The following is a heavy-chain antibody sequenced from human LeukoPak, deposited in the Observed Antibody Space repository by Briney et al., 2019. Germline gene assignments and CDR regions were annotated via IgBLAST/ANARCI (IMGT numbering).Heavy chain of an antibody. CDR3: ARDQGSSWSKRGLYFQH. J-gene: IGHJ1*01. D-gene: IGHD6-13*01. CDR2: IIPILGIA. CDR1: GGTFSSYT. Sequence: SVKVSCKASGGTFSSYTISWVRQAPGQGLEWMGRIIPILGIANYAQKFQGRVTITADKSTSTAYMELSSLRSEDTAVYYCARDQGSSWSKRGLYFQHRGQGTLVTVSS. V-gene: IGHV1-69*04.